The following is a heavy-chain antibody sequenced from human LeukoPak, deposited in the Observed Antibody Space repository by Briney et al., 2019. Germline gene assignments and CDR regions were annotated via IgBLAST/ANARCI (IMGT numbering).Heavy chain of an antibody. Sequence: SETLSLTCAVYGGSFSGYYWSWIRQPPGKGLEWIGEINHSGSTNYNPSLKGRVTISVDTSKNQFSLKLSSVTAADTAVYYCARWIQLWPTRGDYWGQGTLVTVSS. CDR1: GGSFSGYY. J-gene: IGHJ4*02. V-gene: IGHV4-34*01. D-gene: IGHD5-18*01. CDR2: INHSGST. CDR3: ARWIQLWPTRGDY.